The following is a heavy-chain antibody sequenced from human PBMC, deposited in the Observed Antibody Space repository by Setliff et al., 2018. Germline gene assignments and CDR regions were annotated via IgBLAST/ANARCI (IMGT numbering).Heavy chain of an antibody. D-gene: IGHD3-10*01. CDR2: INAGNGNT. J-gene: IGHJ6*02. CDR3: ARDGGWFGAQLYYYYGMDV. Sequence: GASVKVSCKASGYTFTSYAMNWVRQAPGQGLEWMGWINAGNGNTKYSQKFQGRATITRDTAASTAYMELSSLRSEDTAVYYCARDGGWFGAQLYYYYGMDVWGQGTTVTVSS. V-gene: IGHV1-3*01. CDR1: GYTFTSYA.